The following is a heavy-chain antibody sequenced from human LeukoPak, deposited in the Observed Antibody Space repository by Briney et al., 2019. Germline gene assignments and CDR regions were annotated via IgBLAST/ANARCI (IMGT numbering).Heavy chain of an antibody. Sequence: ASVKVSCKASGYTFTSYGISWARQAPGQGLEWMGWISAYNGNTNYAQKLQGRVTMTTDTSTSTAYMELRSLRSDDTAVYYCARAVEYSSSRRLGPPYYYYMDVWGKGTTVTVSS. CDR1: GYTFTSYG. J-gene: IGHJ6*03. CDR3: ARAVEYSSSRRLGPPYYYYMDV. D-gene: IGHD6-6*01. CDR2: ISAYNGNT. V-gene: IGHV1-18*01.